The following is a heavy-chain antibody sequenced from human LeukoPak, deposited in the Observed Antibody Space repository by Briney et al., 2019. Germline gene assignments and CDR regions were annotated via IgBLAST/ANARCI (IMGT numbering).Heavy chain of an antibody. CDR1: GFTFNHYG. Sequence: GGSLRLSCVASGFTFNHYGMNWVRQAPGKGLEWVSIISGSGDSAFYADSVKGRFTISRDNSKNTLYLQMNSLGAEDTAIYYCAQERGGYTPFDYWGQGTLVTVSS. J-gene: IGHJ4*02. V-gene: IGHV3-23*01. CDR2: ISGSGDSA. CDR3: AQERGGYTPFDY. D-gene: IGHD5-12*01.